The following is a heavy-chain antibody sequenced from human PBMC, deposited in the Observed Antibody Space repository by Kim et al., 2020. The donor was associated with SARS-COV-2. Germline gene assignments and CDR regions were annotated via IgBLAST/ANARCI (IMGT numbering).Heavy chain of an antibody. D-gene: IGHD4-17*01. CDR2: IYYSGST. CDR3: ARGDPHPDYGDYVPGMDV. Sequence: SETLSLTCTVSGGSISSYYWSWIRQPPGKGLEWIGYIYYSGSTNYNPSLKSRVTISVDTSKNQFSLKLSSVTAADTAVYYCARGDPHPDYGDYVPGMDVWGQGTTVTVSS. CDR1: GGSISSYY. V-gene: IGHV4-59*01. J-gene: IGHJ6*02.